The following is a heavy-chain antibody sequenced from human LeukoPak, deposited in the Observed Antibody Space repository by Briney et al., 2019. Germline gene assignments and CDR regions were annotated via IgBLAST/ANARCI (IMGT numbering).Heavy chain of an antibody. CDR1: GYSISSGYY. V-gene: IGHV4-38-2*02. Sequence: PSETLSLTCTVSGYSISSGYYWGWIRQPPGKGLEWIGSIYHSGSTYYNPSLKSRVTISVDTSKNQFSLKLSSVTAADTAVYYCARDLAVAGTEDYWGQGTLVTVSS. CDR2: IYHSGST. D-gene: IGHD6-19*01. J-gene: IGHJ4*02. CDR3: ARDLAVAGTEDY.